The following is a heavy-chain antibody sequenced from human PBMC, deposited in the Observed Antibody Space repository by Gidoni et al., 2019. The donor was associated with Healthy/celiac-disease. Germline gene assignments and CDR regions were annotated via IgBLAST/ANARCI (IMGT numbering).Heavy chain of an antibody. CDR2: IRSKAYGGTT. J-gene: IGHJ4*02. V-gene: IGHV3-49*03. Sequence: EVQLVESGGGLVQPGRSLRLSCTASGFTFGDYAMSWFRQAPGKGLEWVGFIRSKAYGGTTEYAASVKGRFTISRDDSKSIAYLQMNSLKTEDTAVYYCTRDQRYCSGGSCLLDYWGQGTLVTVSS. CDR3: TRDQRYCSGGSCLLDY. CDR1: GFTFGDYA. D-gene: IGHD2-15*01.